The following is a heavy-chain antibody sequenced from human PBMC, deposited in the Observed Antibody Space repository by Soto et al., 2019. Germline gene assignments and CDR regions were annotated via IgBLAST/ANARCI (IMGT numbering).Heavy chain of an antibody. J-gene: IGHJ4*02. CDR1: GFTFDDYT. D-gene: IGHD6-19*01. Sequence: GGSLRLSCAASGFTFDDYTMHWVRQAPGKGLEWVSLISWDGGSTSYADSVKGRFTISRENNKRSLDLQMNSLRTEDTALYYCAKSHSSGWGTIDSWGQGTLVTVSS. CDR3: AKSHSSGWGTIDS. V-gene: IGHV3-43*01. CDR2: ISWDGGST.